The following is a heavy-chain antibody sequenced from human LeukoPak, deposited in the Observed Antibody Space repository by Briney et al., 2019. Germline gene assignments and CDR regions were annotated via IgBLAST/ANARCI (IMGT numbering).Heavy chain of an antibody. V-gene: IGHV3-53*01. CDR1: EFTVSSNY. J-gene: IGHJ6*02. CDR2: IYSGGTT. D-gene: IGHD3-10*01. CDR3: ARCKTYGSGSYCYYGMDV. Sequence: SGGSLRLSCAAPEFTVSSNYMTWVRQAPGKGLEWVSVIYSGGTTYYADSVKGRFTISRDNSKNTLYLQMNSLRAEDTAVYYCARCKTYGSGSYCYYGMDVWGQGTTVTVSS.